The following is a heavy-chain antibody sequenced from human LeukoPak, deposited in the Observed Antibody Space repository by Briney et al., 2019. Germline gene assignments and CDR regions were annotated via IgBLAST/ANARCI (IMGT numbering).Heavy chain of an antibody. Sequence: GGSLRLSCVASGFTFNNFAMSWVRQAPGKGLEWVSLVSASGGSTYYADSVKGRFTVSRDNSKNTVYLEMDSLGAEDTAVYYCAKDLPLGYWPRTPLVLNYFDPWGQGTLVTVSS. J-gene: IGHJ5*02. CDR3: AKDLPLGYWPRTPLVLNYFDP. CDR2: VSASGGST. CDR1: GFTFNNFA. V-gene: IGHV3-23*01. D-gene: IGHD2-15*01.